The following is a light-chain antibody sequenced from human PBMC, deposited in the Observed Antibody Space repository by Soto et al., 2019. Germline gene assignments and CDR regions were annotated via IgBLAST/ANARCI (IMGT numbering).Light chain of an antibody. CDR1: QSISSS. J-gene: IGKJ1*01. Sequence: EVGMTQSPATLSVSPGETATLSFMSSQSISSSLDWYQKKPGQATRLLIYFKSTRATAIPTRFSGSGSGTQFTLTISSLQSEDFAVYYCQQYYNWPRTFGQGTKVDI. CDR3: QQYYNWPRT. CDR2: FKS. V-gene: IGKV3-15*01.